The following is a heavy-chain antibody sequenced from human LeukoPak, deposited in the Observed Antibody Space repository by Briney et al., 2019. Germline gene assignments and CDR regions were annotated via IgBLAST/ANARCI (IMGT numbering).Heavy chain of an antibody. CDR1: GYTFTSYY. CDR2: INPSGGST. CDR3: ARERYCSSTSCPHPAGYYYGMDV. D-gene: IGHD2-2*01. V-gene: IGHV1-46*01. J-gene: IGHJ6*02. Sequence: ASVKVSCKASGYTFTSYYMHWVRQAPGQGLEWMGIINPSGGSTSYAQKFQGRVTMTRDTSTSTVYMELSSLRSEDTAVYYCARERYCSSTSCPHPAGYYYGMDVWGQGTTVTVSS.